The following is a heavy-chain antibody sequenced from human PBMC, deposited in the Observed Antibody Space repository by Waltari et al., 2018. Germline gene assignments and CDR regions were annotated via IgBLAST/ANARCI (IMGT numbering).Heavy chain of an antibody. CDR1: GYTFTGQY. V-gene: IGHV1-2*02. D-gene: IGHD3-22*01. CDR3: VRDIDDVSGYYSFDH. J-gene: IGHJ1*01. Sequence: QVQLMQSGAEVQRPGASVKVSCKASGYTFTGQYMNWVRQAPGQGLEWMGMINPNRGATNFPQKFQGRITMTRDTSISTAYMELSNLTSDDTAVYYCVRDIDDVSGYYSFDHWGQGTLVTVSS. CDR2: INPNRGAT.